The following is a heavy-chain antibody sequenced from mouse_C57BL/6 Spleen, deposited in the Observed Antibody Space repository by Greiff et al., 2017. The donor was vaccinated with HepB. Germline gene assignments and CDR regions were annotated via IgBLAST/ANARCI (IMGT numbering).Heavy chain of an antibody. CDR1: GYTFTSYW. Sequence: QVQLQQPEAELVRPGSSVKLSCKASGYTFTSYWMHWVKQRPIQGLEWIGNIDPSDSETHYNQKFKDKATLTVDKSSSTAYMQLSSLTSEDSAVYYCAREEEYYSTPFAYWGQGTLVTVSA. J-gene: IGHJ3*01. CDR2: IDPSDSET. D-gene: IGHD2-5*01. CDR3: AREEEYYSTPFAY. V-gene: IGHV1-52*01.